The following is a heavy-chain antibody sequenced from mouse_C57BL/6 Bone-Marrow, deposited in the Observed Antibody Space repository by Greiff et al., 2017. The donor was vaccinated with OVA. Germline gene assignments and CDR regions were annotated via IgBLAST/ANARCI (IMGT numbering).Heavy chain of an antibody. CDR2: IHPNSGST. CDR1: GYTFTSYW. J-gene: IGHJ3*01. D-gene: IGHD2-5*01. CDR3: ARWGAYYSNYEGAWFAY. V-gene: IGHV1-64*01. Sequence: QVQLQQPGPELVKPGASVKLSCKASGYTFTSYWMHWVKQRPGQGLEWIGMIHPNSGSTNYNEKFKSKATLTVDKSSSTAYMQLSSLTSEDSAVYYCARWGAYYSNYEGAWFAYWGQGTLVTVSA.